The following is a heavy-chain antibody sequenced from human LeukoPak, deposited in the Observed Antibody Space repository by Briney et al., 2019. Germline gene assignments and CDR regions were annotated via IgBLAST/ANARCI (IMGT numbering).Heavy chain of an antibody. CDR2: ISGSSGII. V-gene: IGHV3-48*04. Sequence: GGSLRLSCAASGFTFNTYTMNWVRQAPGKGLEWVSYISGSSGIIDYADSVRGRFTIFRDNAKNTLYLQMNGLRAEDTAVYYCVRDLGGRSGHWGQGTLVTVSS. J-gene: IGHJ4*02. CDR1: GFTFNTYT. CDR3: VRDLGGRSGH. D-gene: IGHD1-26*01.